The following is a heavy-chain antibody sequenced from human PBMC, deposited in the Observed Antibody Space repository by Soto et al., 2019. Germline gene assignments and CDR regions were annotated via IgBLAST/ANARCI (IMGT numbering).Heavy chain of an antibody. Sequence: EVQLVESGGGLVKPGGSLRLSCAASGFTFSNAWMSWVRQAPGKGLEWVGRIKSKTDGGTTDYAAPVKGRFTISRDDSKNTLYLQMNSLKTEDTAVYYCTTDVHSSSWNGAFDIWGQGTMVTVSS. CDR3: TTDVHSSSWNGAFDI. CDR1: GFTFSNAW. D-gene: IGHD6-13*01. J-gene: IGHJ3*02. V-gene: IGHV3-15*01. CDR2: IKSKTDGGTT.